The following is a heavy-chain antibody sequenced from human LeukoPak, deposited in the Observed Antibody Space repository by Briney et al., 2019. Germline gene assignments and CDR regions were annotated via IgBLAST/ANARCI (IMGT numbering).Heavy chain of an antibody. CDR2: ISYDGSNK. J-gene: IGHJ4*02. V-gene: IGHV3-30*04. Sequence: GGSLRLSCAASGFTFSSYAMHWVRQAPGKGREWVAVISYDGSNKYYADSVKGRFTISRDNSKNTLYLQMNSLRAEDTAVYYCARDATHNFANYYDSSGYYCYWGQGTLVTVSS. D-gene: IGHD3-22*01. CDR3: ARDATHNFANYYDSSGYYCY. CDR1: GFTFSSYA.